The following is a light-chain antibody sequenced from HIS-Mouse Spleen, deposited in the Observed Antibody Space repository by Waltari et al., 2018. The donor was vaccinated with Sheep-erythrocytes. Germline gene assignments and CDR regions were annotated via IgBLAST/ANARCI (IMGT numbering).Light chain of an antibody. Sequence: QSALTPPASVSGSPGQSITISCTGTRSNVGRYNLVTWYQRHPGKAPKLMIYEGSKRPSGVSNRFSGSKSGNTASLTISGLQAEDEADYYCCSYAGSSTWVFGGGTKLTVL. CDR2: EGS. J-gene: IGLJ3*02. CDR1: RSNVGRYNL. V-gene: IGLV2-23*01. CDR3: CSYAGSSTWV.